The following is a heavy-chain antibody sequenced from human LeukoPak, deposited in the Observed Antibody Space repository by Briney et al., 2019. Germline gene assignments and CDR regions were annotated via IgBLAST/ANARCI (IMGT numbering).Heavy chain of an antibody. V-gene: IGHV4-34*01. D-gene: IGHD6-13*01. CDR2: INHSGST. CDR1: GGSFSGYY. Sequence: SETLSLTCAVYGGSFSGYYWSWIRQPPGKGLEWIGEINHSGSTNYNPPLKSRVTISVDTSKNQFSLNLSSVTAADTAVYYCATEYIAAAGTGGFDYWGQGTLVTVSS. CDR3: ATEYIAAAGTGGFDY. J-gene: IGHJ4*02.